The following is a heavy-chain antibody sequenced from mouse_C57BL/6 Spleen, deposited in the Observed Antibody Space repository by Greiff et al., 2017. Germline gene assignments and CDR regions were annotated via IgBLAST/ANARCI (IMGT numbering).Heavy chain of an antibody. CDR3: ARWEVPFDY. Sequence: VQRVESGAELMKPGASVKLSCKATGYTFTGYWIEWVKQRPGHGLEWIGEILPGSGSTNYHEKFKGKATFTADTSSNTAYMQLSSLTTEDSAIDYCARWEVPFDYWGQGTTLTVSS. CDR2: ILPGSGST. CDR1: GYTFTGYW. D-gene: IGHD6-1*01. V-gene: IGHV1-9*01. J-gene: IGHJ2*01.